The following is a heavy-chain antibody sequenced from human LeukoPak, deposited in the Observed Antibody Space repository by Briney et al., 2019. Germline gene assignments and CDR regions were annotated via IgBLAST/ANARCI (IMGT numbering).Heavy chain of an antibody. Sequence: GGSLRLSCSASGFTFINAFISWVRQAPGKGLEWVGHIKIETDGGTVDYAAPVKGRFTISRDDSENTLYLQMNSLKTEDTGIYYCTTGGDSTFAGLDYWGQGTLVTVSS. CDR2: IKIETDGGTV. CDR1: GFTFINAF. D-gene: IGHD2-2*01. V-gene: IGHV3-15*01. CDR3: TTGGDSTFAGLDY. J-gene: IGHJ4*02.